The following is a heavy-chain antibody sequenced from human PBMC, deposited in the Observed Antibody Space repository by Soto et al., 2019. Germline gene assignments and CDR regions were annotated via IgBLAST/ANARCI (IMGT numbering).Heavy chain of an antibody. Sequence: GGSLRLSXAASGFTFSSYSMNWVRQAPGKGLEWVSYISSSSSTTYYADPVKGRFTISRDNAKNSLYLQMNSLRDEDTAVYYCARERVPAAKRGYYYGMDVWGQGTTVTVSS. J-gene: IGHJ6*02. CDR3: ARERVPAAKRGYYYGMDV. V-gene: IGHV3-48*02. D-gene: IGHD2-2*01. CDR2: ISSSSSTT. CDR1: GFTFSSYS.